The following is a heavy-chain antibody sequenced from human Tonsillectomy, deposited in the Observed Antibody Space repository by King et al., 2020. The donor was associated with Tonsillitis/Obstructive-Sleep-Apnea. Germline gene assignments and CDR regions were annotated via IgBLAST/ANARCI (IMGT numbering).Heavy chain of an antibody. CDR3: ARPYCTGGLCHFDC. Sequence: VQLVESGAEVKKPGESLKISCTNSRYSFTNYWIGWVRQMPGKGLEWMGIIYPGDSDTRYSPSFQGQVTISADKSISTAYLQWSSLKASDTAMYYCARPYCTGGLCHFDCWGQGTLVTVSS. CDR2: IYPGDSDT. V-gene: IGHV5-51*01. J-gene: IGHJ4*02. CDR1: RYSFTNYW. D-gene: IGHD2-8*02.